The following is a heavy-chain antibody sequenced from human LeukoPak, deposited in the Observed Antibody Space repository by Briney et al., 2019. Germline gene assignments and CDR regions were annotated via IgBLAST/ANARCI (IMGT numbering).Heavy chain of an antibody. CDR2: IYYSGST. Sequence: PSETLSLTCTVSGGSLISSSDLRVWIRQPPGKGLEWIGGIYYSGSTYYDPSLKSRINISIDTSKNQFFLRVTSVTAADTAVYYCARYYGSGSKTVRAIDYWGQGTLVIVSS. CDR1: GGSLISSSDL. CDR3: ARYYGSGSKTVRAIDY. J-gene: IGHJ4*02. V-gene: IGHV4-39*07. D-gene: IGHD3-10*01.